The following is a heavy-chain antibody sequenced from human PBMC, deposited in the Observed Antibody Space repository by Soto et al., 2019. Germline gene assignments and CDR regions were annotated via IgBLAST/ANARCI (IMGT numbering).Heavy chain of an antibody. CDR3: ARDLGWKDLLNTDYYGMDV. CDR1: GFSVSDSS. J-gene: IGHJ6*02. V-gene: IGHV3-53*02. D-gene: IGHD1-1*01. CDR2: FYRGGST. Sequence: EVQLVETGGGLIQPGGSLRLSCEVSGFSVSDSSMSWVRQAPGKGLEWVSVFYRGGSTDYADSVKGRGTVSRDTFKNTLFLQMDSLTVEDTAVYFCARDLGWKDLLNTDYYGMDVWGQGTTVTVS.